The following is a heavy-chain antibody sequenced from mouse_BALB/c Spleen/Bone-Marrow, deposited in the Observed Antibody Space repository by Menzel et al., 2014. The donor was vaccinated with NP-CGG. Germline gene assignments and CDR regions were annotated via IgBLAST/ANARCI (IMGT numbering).Heavy chain of an antibody. V-gene: IGHV7-3*02. CDR3: ARDKGRVFFDY. J-gene: IGHJ2*01. Sequence: EVQRVESGGGLVQPGGSLRLSCATSGFTFTDYYMNWVRQPPGKALEWLGFIRNKANGYTTEYSASVKGRFTISRDNSQNILYLQMNTLRAEDSATYYCARDKGRVFFDYWGQGTTLTVSS. CDR1: GFTFTDYY. CDR2: IRNKANGYTT.